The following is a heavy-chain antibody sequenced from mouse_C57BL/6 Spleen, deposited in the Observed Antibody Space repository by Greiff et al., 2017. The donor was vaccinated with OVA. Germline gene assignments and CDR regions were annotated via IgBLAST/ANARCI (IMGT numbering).Heavy chain of an antibody. J-gene: IGHJ2*01. CDR2: IDPSDCYT. D-gene: IGHD1-1*01. CDR3: ARCDYCCDSSPYYFDY. V-gene: IGHV1-50*01. CDR1: GYTFTSYW. Sequence: QVQLQQPGAELVKPGASVKLSCKASGYTFTSYWMQWVKQRPGQGLEWIGEIDPSDCYTNYNQKFKGKATLTVDTSSSTAYMQLSSLTSEDSAVYYCARCDYCCDSSPYYFDYWGKGTTLTVSS.